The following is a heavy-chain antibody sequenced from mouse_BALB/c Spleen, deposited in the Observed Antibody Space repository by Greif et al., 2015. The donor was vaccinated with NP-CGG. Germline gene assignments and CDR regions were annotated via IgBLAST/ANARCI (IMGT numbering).Heavy chain of an antibody. J-gene: IGHJ4*01. CDR3: TRGDGYAMDY. CDR1: GYTFTSYW. Sequence: LQQPGSELVRPGASVKLSCKASGYTFTSYWMHWVKQRHGQGLEWIGNIYPGSGSTNYDEKFKSKGTLTVDTSSSTAYMHLSSLTSEDSAVYYCTRGDGYAMDYWGQGTSVTVSS. V-gene: IGHV1S22*01. D-gene: IGHD3-3*01. CDR2: IYPGSGST.